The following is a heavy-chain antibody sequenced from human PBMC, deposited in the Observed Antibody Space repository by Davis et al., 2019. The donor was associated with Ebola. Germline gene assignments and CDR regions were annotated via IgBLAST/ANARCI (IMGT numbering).Heavy chain of an antibody. Sequence: PGGSLRLSCAASGFTISTYAMSWVRQVPGKGLEWVSAISGSGGSTYYAYSVKGRFTISRDNSKNTLYLQMNSLRAEDTAVYYSASSGSLDYWGQGNLVTVAS. J-gene: IGHJ4*02. V-gene: IGHV3-23*01. CDR2: ISGSGGST. CDR1: GFTISTYA. CDR3: ASSGSLDY. D-gene: IGHD3-10*01.